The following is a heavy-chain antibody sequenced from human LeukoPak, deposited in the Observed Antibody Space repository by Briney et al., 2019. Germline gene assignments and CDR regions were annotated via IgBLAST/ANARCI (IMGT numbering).Heavy chain of an antibody. V-gene: IGHV1-2*02. CDR2: INPNSGGT. Sequence: GASVKVSCKASGYTFTGHYMHWVRQAPGQGLEWMEWINPNSGGTNYAQKFQGRVTMTRDTSISTAYMELSRLRSDDSAVYYCASLNLPDSSGYYDDWGQGTLVTVSS. D-gene: IGHD3-22*01. J-gene: IGHJ4*02. CDR1: GYTFTGHY. CDR3: ASLNLPDSSGYYDD.